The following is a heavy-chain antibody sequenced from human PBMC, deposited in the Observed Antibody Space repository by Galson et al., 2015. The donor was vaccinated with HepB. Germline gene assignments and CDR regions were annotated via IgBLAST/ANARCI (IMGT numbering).Heavy chain of an antibody. V-gene: IGHV1-18*01. Sequence: QSGAEVKKPGASVKVSCKASGYTFTSYGINWVRQAPGQGLEWMGWISVYNGNTNYAQKLQGRVTVTTDTSTSTAYMELSSLRSEDTAVYYCAREIYYYDSSGYGGGPYDYWVQGTLVTVSS. CDR2: ISVYNGNT. D-gene: IGHD3-22*01. J-gene: IGHJ4*02. CDR3: AREIYYYDSSGYGGGPYDY. CDR1: GYTFTSYG.